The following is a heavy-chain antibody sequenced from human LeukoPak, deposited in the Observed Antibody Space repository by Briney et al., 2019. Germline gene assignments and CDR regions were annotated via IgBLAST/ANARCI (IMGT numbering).Heavy chain of an antibody. J-gene: IGHJ1*01. CDR1: GFAFTNYG. CDR3: AKEPNPYSSGWYFQD. D-gene: IGHD6-25*01. Sequence: GGSLRLSCAASGFAFTNYGMQWVRQAPGKGLEWVAVVSHDGSTTFYADSVKGRFTISRDNSKNTLDLQMDSLRPEDTAVYYCAKEPNPYSSGWYFQDWGQGTQVTVSS. CDR2: VSHDGSTT. V-gene: IGHV3-30*18.